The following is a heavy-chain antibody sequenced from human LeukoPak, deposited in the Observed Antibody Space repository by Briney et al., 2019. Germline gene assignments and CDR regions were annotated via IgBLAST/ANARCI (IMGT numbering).Heavy chain of an antibody. J-gene: IGHJ4*02. D-gene: IGHD5-12*01. Sequence: PGGSLRLSCAASGFTFDDYGMSWVRQAPGKGLEWVANIKQDGSEKYYVDSVKGRFTISRDNAKNSLYLQMNSLRAEDTAVYYCARSPTITYFDYWGQGTLVTVSS. CDR1: GFTFDDYG. V-gene: IGHV3-7*01. CDR2: IKQDGSEK. CDR3: ARSPTITYFDY.